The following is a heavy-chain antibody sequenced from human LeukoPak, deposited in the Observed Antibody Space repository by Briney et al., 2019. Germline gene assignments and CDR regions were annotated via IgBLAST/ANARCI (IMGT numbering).Heavy chain of an antibody. D-gene: IGHD2-2*01. CDR2: ISTSNGDK. J-gene: IGHJ4*02. Sequence: RASVKDSCKASGSTFPSHAITWLRQAPGLGPEWMGWISTSNGDKNYVQNLQGRITLTIDTSTTTAYMELRSLRSDDTAIYYCATRGITAARLDYWGQGTLVTVSS. CDR1: GSTFPSHA. CDR3: ATRGITAARLDY. V-gene: IGHV1-18*04.